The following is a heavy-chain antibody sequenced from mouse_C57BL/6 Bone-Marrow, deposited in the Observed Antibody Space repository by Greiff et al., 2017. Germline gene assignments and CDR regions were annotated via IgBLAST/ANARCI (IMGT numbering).Heavy chain of an antibody. V-gene: IGHV1-4*01. D-gene: IGHD1-1*01. Sequence: QVQLQQSGAELARPGASVKMSCKASGYTFTSYTMHWVKQRPGQGLEWIGYINPSSGYTKYNQKFKDKATLTADKSSSTDYMQLSSLTSEDSAVYYCARRRNYYGSSYDFDYWGQGTTLTVAS. CDR2: INPSSGYT. CDR1: GYTFTSYT. CDR3: ARRRNYYGSSYDFDY. J-gene: IGHJ2*01.